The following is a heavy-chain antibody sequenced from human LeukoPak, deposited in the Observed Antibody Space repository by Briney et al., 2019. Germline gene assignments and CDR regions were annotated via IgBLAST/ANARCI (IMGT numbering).Heavy chain of an antibody. D-gene: IGHD6-25*01. J-gene: IGHJ1*01. CDR3: ARDWGSGG. CDR2: ISSSSSYT. V-gene: IGHV3-11*05. Sequence: TGGSLRLSCTASGFTFSNAWMSWIRQAPGKGLEWITYISSSSSYTKYVDSVMGRFTISRDNAKKTLYLQMNNLRVEDTAIYYCARDWGSGGWGQGTLVTVSS. CDR1: GFTFSNAW.